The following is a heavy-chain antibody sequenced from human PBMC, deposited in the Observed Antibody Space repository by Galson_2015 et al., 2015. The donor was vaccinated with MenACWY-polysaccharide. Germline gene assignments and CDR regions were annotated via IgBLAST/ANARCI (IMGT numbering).Heavy chain of an antibody. CDR2: IYSGGST. D-gene: IGHD5-24*01. CDR3: ARDGGDGYNWNDAFDI. J-gene: IGHJ3*02. V-gene: IGHV3-66*01. Sequence: SLRLSCAASGFTVSSNYMSWVRQAPGKGLEWVSVIYSGGSTYYADSVKGRFTISRDNSKNTLYLQMNSLRAEDTAVYYCARDGGDGYNWNDAFDIWGQGTMVTVSS. CDR1: GFTVSSNY.